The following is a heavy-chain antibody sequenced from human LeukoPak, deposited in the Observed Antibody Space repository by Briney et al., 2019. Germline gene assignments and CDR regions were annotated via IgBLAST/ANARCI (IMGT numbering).Heavy chain of an antibody. Sequence: PGGSLRLSCVASGFTFSNYAMSWVRQAPGKGLEWVSAITGSGTSTYYADSVKGRFTISRDNSKNTLYLQMSSLRADDTAVYYCVRGTGYWGQGTLVTVSS. CDR3: VRGTGY. J-gene: IGHJ4*02. CDR1: GFTFSNYA. V-gene: IGHV3-23*01. CDR2: ITGSGTST.